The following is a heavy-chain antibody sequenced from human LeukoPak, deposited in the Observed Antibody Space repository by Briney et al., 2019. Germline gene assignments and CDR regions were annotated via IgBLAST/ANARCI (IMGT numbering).Heavy chain of an antibody. J-gene: IGHJ4*02. CDR1: GFSFSSYW. Sequence: GGSLRLSCAASGFSFSSYWMSWVRQAPGKGLEWVANIKEDGGEKYYVDSVKGRFTISRDNAKNSLYLQINSLRAEDKAVYYCVRGGGRLFDCWGQGTLVTVSS. CDR3: VRGGGRLFDC. CDR2: IKEDGGEK. V-gene: IGHV3-7*01. D-gene: IGHD3-16*01.